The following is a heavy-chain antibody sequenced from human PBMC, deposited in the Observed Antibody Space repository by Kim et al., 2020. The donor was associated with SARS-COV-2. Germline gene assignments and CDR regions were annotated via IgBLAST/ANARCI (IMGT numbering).Heavy chain of an antibody. CDR3: ARTLGCSGGSCYYYYGMDV. V-gene: IGHV1-8*01. J-gene: IGHJ6*02. CDR1: GYTFTTYD. CDR2: MNPKSGNT. D-gene: IGHD2-15*01. Sequence: ASVKFSCKASGYTFTTYDINWVRQATGQGLEWMGWMNPKSGNTGYAQKFQGRVTMTRNTSISTAYMELSSLRSEDTAVYYCARTLGCSGGSCYYYYGMDVWGQGTTVTVSS.